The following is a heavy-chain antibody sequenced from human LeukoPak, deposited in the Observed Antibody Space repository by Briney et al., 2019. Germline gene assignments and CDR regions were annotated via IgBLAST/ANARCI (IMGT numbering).Heavy chain of an antibody. D-gene: IGHD3-22*01. Sequence: GGSLRLSCAVSGISLSNYGMSWVRQAPGKGPEWVAGISGSGGGTNYADSVKGRFTISRDNPKNTLYLQMNRLRAEDTAVYFAKRGVVIRVILVGFHKEAYYFDSWGQGALVTVSS. J-gene: IGHJ4*02. CDR1: GISLSNYG. CDR2: ISGSGGGT. CDR3: KRGVVIRVILVGFHKEAYYFDS. V-gene: IGHV3-23*01.